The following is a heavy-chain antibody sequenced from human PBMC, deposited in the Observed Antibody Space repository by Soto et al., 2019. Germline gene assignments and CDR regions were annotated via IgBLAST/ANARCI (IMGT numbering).Heavy chain of an antibody. CDR3: ARASGESYPGSRVFDS. J-gene: IGHJ4*02. V-gene: IGHV3-23*01. D-gene: IGHD3-10*01. Sequence: GGSLRPSCAASGFTFSNNAMTWVRQAPGKGLEWVSVITNTGGDSLYADSVKGRFTISRDNFKNTLYLQMNSLRAEDTAIYYCARASGESYPGSRVFDSWGQGTRVTVSS. CDR1: GFTFSNNA. CDR2: ITNTGGDS.